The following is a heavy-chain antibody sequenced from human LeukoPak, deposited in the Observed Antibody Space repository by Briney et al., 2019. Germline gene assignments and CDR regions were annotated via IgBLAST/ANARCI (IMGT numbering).Heavy chain of an antibody. CDR2: IKRDGSEK. Sequence: GGTLRLSCAASGFTFNNYWMSWVRQAPGKGLEWVANIKRDGSEKYYVGSVKGRFTISRDNAKNSLYLQMNSLRAEDTAVYFCGRGDRGPYWGQGTLVTVSS. CDR3: GRGDRGPY. V-gene: IGHV3-7*01. D-gene: IGHD3-10*01. CDR1: GFTFNNYW. J-gene: IGHJ4*02.